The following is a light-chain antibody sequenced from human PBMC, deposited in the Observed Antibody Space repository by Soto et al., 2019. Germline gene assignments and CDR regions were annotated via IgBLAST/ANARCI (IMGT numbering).Light chain of an antibody. V-gene: IGLV2-14*01. CDR1: KNDIGVYDF. CDR3: SSYTSSDTLV. CDR2: EVS. J-gene: IGLJ2*01. Sequence: QSALTQPPSASGSPGQSVTISCTGTKNDIGVYDFVSWYQQHPGKAPKLMISEVSNRPSGVSNRFSGSKSGNTASLTISGLQAEDEADYYCSSYTSSDTLVFGAGTKLTVL.